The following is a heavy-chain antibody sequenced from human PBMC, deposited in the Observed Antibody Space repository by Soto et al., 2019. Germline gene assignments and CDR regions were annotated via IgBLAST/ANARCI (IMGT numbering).Heavy chain of an antibody. CDR3: ARDWLDSAFDL. J-gene: IGHJ3*01. D-gene: IGHD3-22*01. V-gene: IGHV3-33*01. CDR1: GFTFSRKG. Sequence: QEQLVESGGSVVQPGRSLRLSCVASGFTFSRKGMQWVRQAPGKGLEWVAMIWYDGSKKFSGDSVKGRFTISRDNSKNTLFLQMDSLRAEDTAVYYCARDWLDSAFDLWGQGTMVTVSS. CDR2: IWYDGSKK.